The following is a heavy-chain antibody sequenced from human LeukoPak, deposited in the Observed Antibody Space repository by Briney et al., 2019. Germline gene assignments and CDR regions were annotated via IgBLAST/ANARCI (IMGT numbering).Heavy chain of an antibody. D-gene: IGHD3-22*01. V-gene: IGHV4-59*01. CDR3: ARAGDFFDTRGYYHNLYGFDP. Sequence: PSETLSLTCTVSGGSISSYYWTWIRQPPGKGLEWIGYIYYSGGTNSNTSLKSRVTISVETSKNQFSLKLNSVTAAATAVYYCARAGDFFDTRGYYHNLYGFDPWGQGTLVTVSS. CDR1: GGSISSYY. J-gene: IGHJ5*02. CDR2: IYYSGGT.